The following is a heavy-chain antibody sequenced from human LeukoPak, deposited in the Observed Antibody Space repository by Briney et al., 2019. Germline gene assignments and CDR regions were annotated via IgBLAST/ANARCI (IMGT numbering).Heavy chain of an antibody. J-gene: IGHJ4*02. V-gene: IGHV3-23*01. D-gene: IGHD2-15*01. CDR3: AKVTRYCSGGSCYPLMIDY. CDR2: ISGSGGST. Sequence: PGGSLRLSCAASGFTFSSYAMSWVRQAPGKGLKWVSAISGSGGSTYYADSVKGRFTISRDNSKNTLYVQMNSLRAEDTAVYYCAKVTRYCSGGSCYPLMIDYWGQGTLVTVSS. CDR1: GFTFSSYA.